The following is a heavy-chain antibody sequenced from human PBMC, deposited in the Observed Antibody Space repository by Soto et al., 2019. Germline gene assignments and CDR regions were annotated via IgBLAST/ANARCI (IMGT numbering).Heavy chain of an antibody. D-gene: IGHD2-2*01. V-gene: IGHV3-23*01. CDR2: ISGSGGST. CDR1: GFTFSSYA. Sequence: EVQLLESGGGLVQPGGSLRLSCAASGFTFSSYAMSWVRQAPGKGLEWVSAISGSGGSTYYADSVKGRFTISRDNSKNTLYLQMNSLRAEDTAVYYCGKGPVVVPAANPLDYWGQGTLVTVSS. J-gene: IGHJ4*02. CDR3: GKGPVVVPAANPLDY.